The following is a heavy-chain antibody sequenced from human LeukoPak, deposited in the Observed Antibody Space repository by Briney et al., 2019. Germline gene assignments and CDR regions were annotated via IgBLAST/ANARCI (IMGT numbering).Heavy chain of an antibody. CDR3: VSTPAIRRLNF. V-gene: IGHV3-11*01. CDR1: GLSITDYY. D-gene: IGHD2-2*02. CDR2: ISSVTSAI. Sequence: GGSLRLSCAASGLSITDYYMSWIRQSPGGALQWIAYISSVTSAIHYANSMKGRFTMSRDNTKNSVYLQMNSLRTEDTAMYFCVSTPAIRRLNFWGQGTLVTVSS. J-gene: IGHJ4*02.